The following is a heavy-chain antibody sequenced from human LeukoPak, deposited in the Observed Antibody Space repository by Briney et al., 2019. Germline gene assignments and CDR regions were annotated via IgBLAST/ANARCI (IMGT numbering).Heavy chain of an antibody. CDR2: IYTSGST. CDR1: GGSISSGGYY. J-gene: IGHJ3*02. Sequence: PSQTLSLTCIVSGGSISSGGYYWSWIRQPAGKGLEWIGRIYTSGSTNYNPSLKSRVTISVDTSKNQFSLKLSSVTAADTAVYYCARSDIVATIDAFDIWGQGTMVTVSS. V-gene: IGHV4-61*02. D-gene: IGHD5-12*01. CDR3: ARSDIVATIDAFDI.